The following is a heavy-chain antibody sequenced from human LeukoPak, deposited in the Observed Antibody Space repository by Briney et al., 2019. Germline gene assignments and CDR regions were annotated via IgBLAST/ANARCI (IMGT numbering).Heavy chain of an antibody. CDR1: GFTFSSYA. V-gene: IGHV3-30-3*01. D-gene: IGHD1-26*01. CDR2: ISYDGSNK. Sequence: GGSLRLSCAASGFTFSSYAMHWVRQAPGKGLEWVAVISYDGSNKYYADSVKGRFTISRDNSKNTLYLQMNSLRAEDTAVYYCAESSGSYGDAFDIWGQGTMVTVSS. CDR3: AESSGSYGDAFDI. J-gene: IGHJ3*02.